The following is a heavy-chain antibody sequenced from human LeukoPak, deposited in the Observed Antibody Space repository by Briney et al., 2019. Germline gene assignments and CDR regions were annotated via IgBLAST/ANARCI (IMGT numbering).Heavy chain of an antibody. V-gene: IGHV1-24*01. Sequence: GASVRVSCKVSGYTLTELSMHWVRRAPGNGPEWRGGFDPEDGETIYAQKYQGRVTMTEDTSTDTAYMERSSLRSEDTAVYYCAADRGGSYLDYWGQGTLVTVSS. D-gene: IGHD3-16*01. CDR1: GYTLTELS. CDR3: AADRGGSYLDY. J-gene: IGHJ4*02. CDR2: FDPEDGET.